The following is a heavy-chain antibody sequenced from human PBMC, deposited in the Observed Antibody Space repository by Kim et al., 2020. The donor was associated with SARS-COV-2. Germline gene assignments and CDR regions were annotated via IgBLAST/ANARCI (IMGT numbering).Heavy chain of an antibody. D-gene: IGHD3-3*01. CDR1: RFTVSSNY. J-gene: IGHJ4*02. CDR2: IYSGGST. Sequence: GGSLRLSCAASRFTVSSNYMSWVRQAPGKGLEWVSVIYSGGSTYYADSVKGRFTISRDNSKNTLYLQMNSLRAEDTAGYYCAREYYDFWSGYSSYFDYWGQGTLVTVSS. CDR3: AREYYDFWSGYSSYFDY. V-gene: IGHV3-66*01.